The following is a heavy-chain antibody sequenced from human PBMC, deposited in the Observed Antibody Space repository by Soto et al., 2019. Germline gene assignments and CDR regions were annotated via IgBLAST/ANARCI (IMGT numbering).Heavy chain of an antibody. Sequence: EVQLVESGGGLVQPGGSLRLCCVVSGFTFSTYWMSWVRQAPGKGLEWVANIKEDGTTKYYVDSVKGRFTISRDNAENSLYLHMNSLRAEDTALYYCTGDYQGHLDYYFDYWGQGTLVTVSS. V-gene: IGHV3-7*03. CDR3: TGDYQGHLDYYFDY. CDR1: GFTFSTYW. D-gene: IGHD3-16*02. CDR2: IKEDGTTK. J-gene: IGHJ4*02.